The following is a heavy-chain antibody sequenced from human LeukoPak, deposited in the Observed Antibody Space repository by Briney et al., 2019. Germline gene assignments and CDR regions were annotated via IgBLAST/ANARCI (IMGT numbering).Heavy chain of an antibody. D-gene: IGHD6-13*01. J-gene: IGHJ4*02. Sequence: GASVKVSCKASGYTFTSYYIHWVRQAPGQGLEWMGIINPSGGSTTYAQKFQGRVAMTSDTSTSRVYMEVSSLRSEDTAVYYCARTYSSSDEFDYWGQGTLVTVSS. CDR1: GYTFTSYY. CDR3: ARTYSSSDEFDY. CDR2: INPSGGST. V-gene: IGHV1-46*01.